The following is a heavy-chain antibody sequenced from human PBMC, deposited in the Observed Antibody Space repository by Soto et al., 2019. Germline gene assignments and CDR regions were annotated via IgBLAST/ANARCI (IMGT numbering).Heavy chain of an antibody. J-gene: IGHJ5*02. CDR2: IYYSGST. Sequence: SETLSLTCTVSGGSISSYYWSWIRQPPGKGLEWIGYIYYSGSTNYNPSLKSRVTISVDTSKNQFSLKLSSVTAADTAVYYCAREMTTHNWFDPWGQGTLVTVSS. D-gene: IGHD4-17*01. CDR1: GGSISSYY. CDR3: AREMTTHNWFDP. V-gene: IGHV4-59*01.